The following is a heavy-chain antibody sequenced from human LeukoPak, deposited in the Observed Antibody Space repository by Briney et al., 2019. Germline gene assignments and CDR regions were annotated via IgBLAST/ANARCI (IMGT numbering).Heavy chain of an antibody. CDR2: ISGSGSST. Sequence: PGGSLRLSCAASGFTFSTYAMIWVRQAPGKGLEWVSGISGSGSSTYSADSVKGRILISRDNSKNTLYLQMSGLRAEDMAVYYCAKARDFDFWSGYSNWFDPWGQGTLVTVSS. V-gene: IGHV3-23*01. D-gene: IGHD3-3*01. CDR3: AKARDFDFWSGYSNWFDP. J-gene: IGHJ5*02. CDR1: GFTFSTYA.